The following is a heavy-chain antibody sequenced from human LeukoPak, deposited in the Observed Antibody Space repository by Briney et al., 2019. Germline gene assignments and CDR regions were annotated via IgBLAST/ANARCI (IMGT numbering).Heavy chain of an antibody. CDR2: INHSGST. D-gene: IGHD6-19*01. CDR3: ARAPVAGTNNWFDP. J-gene: IGHJ5*02. CDR1: GGSFSGYY. Sequence: SETLSLTCAVYGGSFSGYYRSWIRQPPGKGLEWIGEINHSGSTNYNPSLKSRVTISVDTSKNQFSLKLSSVTAADTAVYYCARAPVAGTNNWFDPWGQGTLVTVSS. V-gene: IGHV4-34*01.